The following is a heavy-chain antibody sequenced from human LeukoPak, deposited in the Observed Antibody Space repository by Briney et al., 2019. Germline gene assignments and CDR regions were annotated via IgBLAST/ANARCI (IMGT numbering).Heavy chain of an antibody. CDR2: INHSGST. D-gene: IGHD6-19*01. J-gene: IGHJ4*02. V-gene: IGHV4-34*01. CDR1: GGSFSGYY. Sequence: SETLSLTCAVYGGSFSGYYWSWIRQPPGKGLEWIGEINHSGSTNYNPSLKSRVTISVDTSKNQFSLKLSSVTAADTAVYYCARWGGIAVAGIGDYWGQGTLVTVSS. CDR3: ARWGGIAVAGIGDY.